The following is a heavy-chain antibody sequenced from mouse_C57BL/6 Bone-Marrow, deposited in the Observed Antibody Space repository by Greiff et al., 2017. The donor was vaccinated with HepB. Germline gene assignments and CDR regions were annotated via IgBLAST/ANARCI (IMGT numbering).Heavy chain of an antibody. D-gene: IGHD3-2*02. V-gene: IGHV1-55*01. CDR1: GYTFTSYW. Sequence: VQLQQPGAELVKPGASVKMSCKASGYTFTSYWITWVKQRPGQGLEWIEDIYPGSGSTNYNENVKSKATLTVDTSSSTADMQLSSLTSEDSAVYYCARDSSGPAWFAYWGQGTLVTVSA. J-gene: IGHJ3*01. CDR3: ARDSSGPAWFAY. CDR2: IYPGSGST.